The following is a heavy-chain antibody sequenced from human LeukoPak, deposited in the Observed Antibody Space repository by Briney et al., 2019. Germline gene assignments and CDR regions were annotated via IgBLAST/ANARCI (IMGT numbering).Heavy chain of an antibody. V-gene: IGHV4-39*01. CDR2: IYYSGST. D-gene: IGHD2-2*01. Sequence: PSETLSLPCTVSGGSIIHSIYYWGWIRQPPGKGLEWIGNIYYSGSTNYNPPLKSRVTISVDTSKNQFSLKLTSVTAADTAVYYCARRKATMPEYYFDYWGQGTLVTVSS. CDR1: GGSIIHSIYY. CDR3: ARRKATMPEYYFDY. J-gene: IGHJ4*01.